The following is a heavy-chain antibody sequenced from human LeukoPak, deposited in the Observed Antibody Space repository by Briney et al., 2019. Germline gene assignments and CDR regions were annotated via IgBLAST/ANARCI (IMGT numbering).Heavy chain of an antibody. D-gene: IGHD6-13*01. CDR1: GYSISSGYY. Sequence: SETLSLTCAVSGYSISSGYYWGWIRQPPGKGLEWIGSIYHSGSNYYNPSLKSRVTISVDTSKNQFSLKLSSVTAADTAVYYCARVGIAAAGTLSPYYGMDVWGKGTTVTVSS. J-gene: IGHJ6*04. V-gene: IGHV4-38-2*01. CDR3: ARVGIAAAGTLSPYYGMDV. CDR2: IYHSGSN.